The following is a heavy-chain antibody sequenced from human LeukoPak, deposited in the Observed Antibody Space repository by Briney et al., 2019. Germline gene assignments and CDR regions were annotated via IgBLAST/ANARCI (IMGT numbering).Heavy chain of an antibody. CDR3: ARSRGILVAVAGKDPFDY. D-gene: IGHD6-19*01. Sequence: SQTLSLTCAISGDSVSSNSAAWNWIRQSPSRGLEWLGRTYYRSKWYNDYAVSVKSRITINPDTSKNQFSLQLNSVTPEDTAVYYCARSRGILVAVAGKDPFDYWGQGTLVTVSS. CDR2: TYYRSKWYN. J-gene: IGHJ4*02. V-gene: IGHV6-1*01. CDR1: GDSVSSNSAA.